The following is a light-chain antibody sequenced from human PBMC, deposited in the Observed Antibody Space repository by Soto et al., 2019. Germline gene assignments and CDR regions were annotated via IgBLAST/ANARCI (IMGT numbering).Light chain of an antibody. V-gene: IGKV3-20*01. CDR2: GAS. CDR1: QSVSSSY. Sequence: EIALTQSPGTLSLSPGERATLSCRASQSVSSSYLAWYQQKPGQAPRLLIYGASSRATGIPDRFSGSGSGTDFTLTISRLEPEDFSVYYCHQSGSSPRTFGQGTKVDIK. CDR3: HQSGSSPRT. J-gene: IGKJ1*01.